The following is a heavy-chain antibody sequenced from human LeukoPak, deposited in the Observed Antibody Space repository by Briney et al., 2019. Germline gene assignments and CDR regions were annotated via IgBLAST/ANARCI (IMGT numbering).Heavy chain of an antibody. CDR3: ARVGDNDAFDI. J-gene: IGHJ3*02. D-gene: IGHD4-17*01. CDR2: ISSSGGRT. CDR1: GFTFSSYA. Sequence: PGGSLRLSCAASGFTFSSYAMHWVRQAPGKGLEYVSAISSSGGRTYYANSVRGRFTISRDNSRNTLYLQMGSLRAEDMAVYYCARVGDNDAFDIWGQGTMVTVSS. V-gene: IGHV3-64*01.